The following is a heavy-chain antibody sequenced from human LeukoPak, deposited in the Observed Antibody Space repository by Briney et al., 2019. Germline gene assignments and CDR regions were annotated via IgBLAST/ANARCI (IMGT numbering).Heavy chain of an antibody. J-gene: IGHJ5*02. CDR2: ISSSGGGT. CDR3: VKYSNSCYDP. CDR1: GFTFSSYA. V-gene: IGHV3-64D*06. D-gene: IGHD6-13*01. Sequence: GGPLRLSCSASGFTFSSYAMHWVRQAPGKGLEYVSAISSSGGGTYYADSVKGRFTISRDNSKNTLYLRMSSLRAEDTAVYYCVKYSNSCYDPWGQGTLVTVSS.